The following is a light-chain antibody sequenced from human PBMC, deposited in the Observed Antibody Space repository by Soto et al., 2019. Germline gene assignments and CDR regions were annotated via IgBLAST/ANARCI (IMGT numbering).Light chain of an antibody. Sequence: EVVLTQSPGTLSLSPGERATLSCRARQSVTRGYLAWYQQKPGQAPRLLIYVTSSRATGIPDRFSGSGSGTDFTLTISRVEPEDSAVYYCQQYGSSPPFTFGPGTRVDVK. J-gene: IGKJ3*01. CDR1: QSVTRGY. CDR2: VTS. CDR3: QQYGSSPPFT. V-gene: IGKV3-20*01.